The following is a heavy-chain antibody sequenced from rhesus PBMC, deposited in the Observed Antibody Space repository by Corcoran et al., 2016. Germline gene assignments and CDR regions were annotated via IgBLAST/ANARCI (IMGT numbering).Heavy chain of an antibody. CDR1: GGSISRNY. Sequence: QLQLQESGPGLVKPSETLSLTCAVSGGSISRNYWSWIRQPPGTGLEWIGRISGSGGSTDYNPSLKSRVTISTDTSKNQFSLKLSSVTAADTAVYYCARGPVYWGDYYPNSLDVWGRGVLVTVSS. CDR3: ARGPVYWGDYYPNSLDV. V-gene: IGHV4-173*01. D-gene: IGHD3-34*01. CDR2: ISGSGGST. J-gene: IGHJ5-2*02.